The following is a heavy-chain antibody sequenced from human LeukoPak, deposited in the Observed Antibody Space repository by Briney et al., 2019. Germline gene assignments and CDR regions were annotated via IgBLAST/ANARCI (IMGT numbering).Heavy chain of an antibody. V-gene: IGHV5-51*01. D-gene: IGHD6-13*01. CDR3: ARAVAAAGNGYFDY. CDR1: GYSFTNYW. J-gene: IGHJ4*02. CDR2: IYPGDSDT. Sequence: PGESLTISCKGSGYSFTNYWIGWVRQMPGKGLEYMGIIYPGDSDTRYSPSFQGQVTISADKSISTAYLQWSSLKASDTAIYYCARAVAAAGNGYFDYWGQGTLVTVSS.